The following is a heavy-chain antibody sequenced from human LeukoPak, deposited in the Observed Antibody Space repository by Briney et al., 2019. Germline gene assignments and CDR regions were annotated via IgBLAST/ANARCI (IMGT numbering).Heavy chain of an antibody. CDR2: IYYTGST. Sequence: TSETLSLTCTVSGGSISSYYWSWIRQPPGKGLELIGYIYYTGSTNYNPSLKSRVTISVDTSKNQFSLKLSSVTAADTAVYYCARDHRGYNYGMYNWFDPWGQGTLVTVSS. D-gene: IGHD5-18*01. CDR3: ARDHRGYNYGMYNWFDP. CDR1: GGSISSYY. V-gene: IGHV4-59*01. J-gene: IGHJ5*02.